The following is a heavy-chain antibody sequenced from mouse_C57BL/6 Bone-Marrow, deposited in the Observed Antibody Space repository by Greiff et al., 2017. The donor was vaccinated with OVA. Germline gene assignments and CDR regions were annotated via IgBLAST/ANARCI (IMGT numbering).Heavy chain of an antibody. Sequence: EVQGVESGGDLVKPGGSLKLSCAASGFTFSSYGMSWVRQTPDKRLAWVATISSGGSYTYYPDSVKGRFTISRDNAKNTLYLQMSSLKSEDTAMYYCAIIYYYGSSFYWYFDVWGTGTTVTVSS. J-gene: IGHJ1*03. V-gene: IGHV5-6*01. CDR3: AIIYYYGSSFYWYFDV. CDR1: GFTFSSYG. D-gene: IGHD1-1*01. CDR2: ISSGGSYT.